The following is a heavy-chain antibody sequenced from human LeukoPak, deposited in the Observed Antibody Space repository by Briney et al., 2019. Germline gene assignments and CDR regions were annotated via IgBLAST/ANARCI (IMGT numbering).Heavy chain of an antibody. CDR3: VSRYIDWFVPAGA. D-gene: IGHD3-9*01. V-gene: IGHV3-21*06. CDR1: GFTFSSYN. J-gene: IGHJ3*01. CDR2: IGKTSNYI. Sequence: PGGSLRLSCAASGFTFSSYNMNWVRQAPGKGLEWVSSIGKTSNYIYYADSVKGRFTISRDNAKNSLYLQMNSLRAEDTAVYYCVSRYIDWFVPAGAWGQGTTVTVSS.